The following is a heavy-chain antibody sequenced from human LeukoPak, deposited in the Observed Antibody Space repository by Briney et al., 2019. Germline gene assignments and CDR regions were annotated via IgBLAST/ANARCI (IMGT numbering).Heavy chain of an antibody. J-gene: IGHJ4*02. CDR2: IIPIFGTA. D-gene: IGHD6-13*01. CDR1: GGTFSSYA. V-gene: IGHV1-69*01. Sequence: SVKVSCKASGGTFSSYAISWVRQAPGQGLEWMGGIIPIFGTANYAQKFQGRVTITADESTSTAYIELSSLRSEDTAVYYCASSSGSWYYFDYWGQGTLVTVSS. CDR3: ASSSGSWYYFDY.